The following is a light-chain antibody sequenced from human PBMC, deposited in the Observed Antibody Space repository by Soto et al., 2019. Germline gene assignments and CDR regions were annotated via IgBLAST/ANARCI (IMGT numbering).Light chain of an antibody. CDR3: MQGTHWPIT. V-gene: IGKV2-30*02. J-gene: IGKJ5*01. Sequence: DVVMTQSPLSLPVTLGPPASISCRSNQSLVHSDGIAYFSWFQQRPGRSPRRXIYKVSNRDSGVPARFSGSGSGTDCARKISRVEAEDVGVYYCMQGTHWPITFGQGTRLEI. CDR2: KVS. CDR1: QSLVHSDGIAY.